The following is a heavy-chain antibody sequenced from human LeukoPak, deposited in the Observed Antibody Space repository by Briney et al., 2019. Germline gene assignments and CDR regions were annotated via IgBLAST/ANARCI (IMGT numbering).Heavy chain of an antibody. CDR2: INSDGSST. D-gene: IGHD3-10*01. CDR3: ARVGWFGELSDVDY. J-gene: IGHJ4*02. CDR1: GFTFSSYW. V-gene: IGHV3-74*01. Sequence: PGGSLRLSCAASGFTFSSYWMHWVRQAPGKGLVWDSRINSDGSSTCYADSVKGRFTISRDNAKNTLYLQMNSLRAEDTAVYYCARVGWFGELSDVDYWGQGTLVTVSS.